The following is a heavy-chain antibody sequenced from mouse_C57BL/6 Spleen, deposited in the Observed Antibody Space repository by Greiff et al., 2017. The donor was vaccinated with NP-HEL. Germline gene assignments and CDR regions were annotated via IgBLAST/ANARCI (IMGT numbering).Heavy chain of an antibody. Sequence: LQESGPELVKPGASVKISCKASGYSFTDYNMNWVKQSNGKSLEWIGVINPNYGTTSYNQKFKGKATLTVDQSSSTSYMQLNSLTSEDSAVYYCARGLIYYDYGGYFDVWGTGTTVTVSS. CDR2: INPNYGTT. CDR1: GYSFTDYN. CDR3: ARGLIYYDYGGYFDV. D-gene: IGHD2-4*01. V-gene: IGHV1-39*01. J-gene: IGHJ1*03.